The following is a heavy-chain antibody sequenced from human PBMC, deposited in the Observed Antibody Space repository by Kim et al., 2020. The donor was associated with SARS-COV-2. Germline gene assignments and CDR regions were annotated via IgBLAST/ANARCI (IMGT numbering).Heavy chain of an antibody. V-gene: IGHV7-4-1*02. CDR3: ARDSSGYFDS. J-gene: IGHJ4*02. Sequence: NPPYAQGFTGRFVFSLDTSVSTAYLQISSLKAEDTAVYFCARDSSGYFDSWGQGTLVTVSS. CDR2: NP. D-gene: IGHD2-8*02.